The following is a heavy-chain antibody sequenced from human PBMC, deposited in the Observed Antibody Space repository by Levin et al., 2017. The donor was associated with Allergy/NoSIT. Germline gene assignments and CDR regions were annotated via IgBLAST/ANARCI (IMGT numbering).Heavy chain of an antibody. CDR3: ARENCSVTTCYDNPFDM. D-gene: IGHD2-2*01. Sequence: QSGGSLRLSCAVSGFTVSDYYMSWVRQAPGKGLEWVSVIYGGSTTTYYADAVKGRFTTSRDTSKNTVYLQMHSLRADDTAVYYCARENCSVTTCYDNPFDMWGRGTVVSVSS. CDR2: IYGGSTTT. V-gene: IGHV3-53*01. CDR1: GFTVSDYY. J-gene: IGHJ3*02.